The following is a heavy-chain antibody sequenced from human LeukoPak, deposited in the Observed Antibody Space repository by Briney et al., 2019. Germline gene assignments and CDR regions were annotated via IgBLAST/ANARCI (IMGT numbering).Heavy chain of an antibody. V-gene: IGHV1-46*01. CDR3: ARDQEGLDY. CDR1: GYTFTSNY. J-gene: IGHJ4*02. Sequence: ASVKVSCKASGYTFTSNYIHWVLQAPGQGLEWMGMIYPRDGSTSYAQKFQGRVTVTRDTSTSTVHMELSGLRSEDTAVYYCARDQEGLDYWGQGTLVTVSS. CDR2: IYPRDGST.